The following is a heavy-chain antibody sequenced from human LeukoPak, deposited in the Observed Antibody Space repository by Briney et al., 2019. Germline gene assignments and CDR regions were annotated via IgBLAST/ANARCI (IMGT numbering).Heavy chain of an antibody. V-gene: IGHV4-61*02. Sequence: SETLSLTCTVSGGSISSSNYYWNWIRQPAGTGLEWIGRIYTSGSTNYNPSLKSRVTISVDTSKNQFSLKLSSVTAADTAVYYCARRRRYYYDSSGYYYPPLDIWGQGTMVTVSS. CDR2: IYTSGST. CDR3: ARRRRYYYDSSGYYYPPLDI. J-gene: IGHJ3*02. CDR1: GGSISSSNYY. D-gene: IGHD3-22*01.